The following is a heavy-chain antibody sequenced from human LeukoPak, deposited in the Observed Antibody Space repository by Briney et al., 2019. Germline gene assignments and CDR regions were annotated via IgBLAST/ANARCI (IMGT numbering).Heavy chain of an antibody. D-gene: IGHD1-14*01. J-gene: IGHJ4*02. V-gene: IGHV3-48*03. Sequence: GGSLRLSCVASGFSFSSYNMEWVRQAPGKGLEWVSHISTGGRTIYYADSVAGRFTISRDNAKNLLYPQMSSLRAEDTALYYCARGLPEDPIDYWGQGTLVTVSS. CDR2: ISTGGRTI. CDR1: GFSFSSYN. CDR3: ARGLPEDPIDY.